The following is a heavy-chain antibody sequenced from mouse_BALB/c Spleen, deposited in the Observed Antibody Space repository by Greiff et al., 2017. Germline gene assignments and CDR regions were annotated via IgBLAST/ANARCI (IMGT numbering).Heavy chain of an antibody. V-gene: IGHV14-3*02. CDR2: IDPANGNT. CDR1: GFNIKDTY. J-gene: IGHJ3*01. Sequence: VQLKESGAELVKPGASVKLSCTASGFNIKDTYMHWVKQRPEQGLEWIGRIDPANGNTKYDPKFQGKATITADTSSNTAYLQLSSLTSEDTAVYYCARDWGYVSWFAYWGQGTLVTVSA. D-gene: IGHD2-2*01. CDR3: ARDWGYVSWFAY.